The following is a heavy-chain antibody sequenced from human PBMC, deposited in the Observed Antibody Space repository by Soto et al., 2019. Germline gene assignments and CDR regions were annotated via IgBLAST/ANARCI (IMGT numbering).Heavy chain of an antibody. CDR3: ARVVLRDIVVVPAAASYYYMDV. J-gene: IGHJ6*03. CDR1: GGSISSGGYY. V-gene: IGHV4-31*03. D-gene: IGHD2-2*01. Sequence: ASETLSLTCTVSGGSISSGGYYWSWIRQHPGKGLEWIGYIYYSGSTYYNPSLKSRVTISVDTSKNQFSLKLSSVTAADTAVYYCARVVLRDIVVVPAAASYYYMDVWGKGTTVTVSS. CDR2: IYYSGST.